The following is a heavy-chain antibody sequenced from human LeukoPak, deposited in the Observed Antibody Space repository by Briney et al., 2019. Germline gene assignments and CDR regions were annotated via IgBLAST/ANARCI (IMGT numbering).Heavy chain of an antibody. V-gene: IGHV3-33*08. CDR3: ARESVVYYDILTGYSPLDY. CDR1: GFTFSSYG. D-gene: IGHD3-9*01. Sequence: GGSLRLSCAASGFTFSSYGMHWVRQAPGKGLEWVAVIWYDGSNKYYADSVNGRFTISRDNSKYTLYLQMNSLRAEDAAVYYCARESVVYYDILTGYSPLDYWGQGTLVTVSS. CDR2: IWYDGSNK. J-gene: IGHJ4*02.